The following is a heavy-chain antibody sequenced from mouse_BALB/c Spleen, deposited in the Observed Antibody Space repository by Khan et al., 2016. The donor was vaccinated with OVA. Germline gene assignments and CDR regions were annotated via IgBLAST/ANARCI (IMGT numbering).Heavy chain of an antibody. CDR2: ISNRGTTT. CDR3: AREANNGGLAY. Sequence: EVQLQESGGGLVQPGGSLKLSCATSGFTFSDYYMYWVRQTPEKRLEWVAYISNRGTTTYYPDTLRGRFTISRDNAKNTLYLQMSRLKSEDTAIYFCAREANNGGLAYWGQGTLVTVSA. CDR1: GFTFSDYY. V-gene: IGHV5-12*02. D-gene: IGHD1-1*02. J-gene: IGHJ3*01.